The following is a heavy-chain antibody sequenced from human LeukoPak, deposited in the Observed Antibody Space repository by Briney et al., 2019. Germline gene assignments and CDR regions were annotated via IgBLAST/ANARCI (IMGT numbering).Heavy chain of an antibody. D-gene: IGHD3-10*01. CDR3: ARDTYYYGSGSYFPSYYFDY. V-gene: IGHV3-30*03. CDR2: ISYDGSNK. CDR1: GFTFSSYG. Sequence: QVQLVESGGGVVQPGRSLRLSCAASGFTFSSYGMHWVRQAPGKGLEWVAVISYDGSNKYYADSVKGRFTISRDNSKNTLYLQMNSLRAEDTAVYYCARDTYYYGSGSYFPSYYFDYWGQGTLVTVSS. J-gene: IGHJ4*02.